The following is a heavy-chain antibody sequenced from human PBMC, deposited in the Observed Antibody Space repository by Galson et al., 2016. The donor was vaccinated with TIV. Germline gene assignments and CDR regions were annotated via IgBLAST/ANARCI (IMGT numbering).Heavy chain of an antibody. J-gene: IGHJ1*01. Sequence: SLRLSCAASGISVNNDWMHWVRQSPEKGLVWVARIDTDGTTTYYADSVKGRFSISRDNAKNTVYLQMNNLIADDTAVYYCVRDCLGWHWGQGTLVTVSS. CDR1: GISVNNDW. CDR2: IDTDGTTT. V-gene: IGHV3-74*01. D-gene: IGHD3-16*01. CDR3: VRDCLGWH.